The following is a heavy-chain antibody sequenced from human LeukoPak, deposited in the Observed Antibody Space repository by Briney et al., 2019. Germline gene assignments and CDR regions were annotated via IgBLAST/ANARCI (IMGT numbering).Heavy chain of an antibody. V-gene: IGHV3-49*04. CDR2: IRSSPNGGTT. Sequence: GGSLRLSCTTSGFTFSVFAINWVRQAPGKGLEWVGIIRSSPNGGTTEYGTSVKGRFTISRDDSKNIAYLQMISLKTEDTAVYYCTRNYNTQDFDYWGQGTLVTVSS. J-gene: IGHJ4*02. CDR1: GFTFSVFA. D-gene: IGHD3-22*01. CDR3: TRNYNTQDFDY.